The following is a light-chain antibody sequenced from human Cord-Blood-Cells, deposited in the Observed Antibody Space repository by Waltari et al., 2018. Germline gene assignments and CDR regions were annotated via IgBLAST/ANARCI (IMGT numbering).Light chain of an antibody. V-gene: IGLV2-18*02. CDR2: EVS. Sequence: QSALTQPPSVSGSPGQSVTISCTGTSSDVGSYNRVSWYQQPPGTAPKLKIYEVSNRPSWVPYLCSGSKSGNTASLTIAGLQAEDEADYYCSSYTSSSTSVVFGGGTKLTVL. CDR1: SSDVGSYNR. CDR3: SSYTSSSTSVV. J-gene: IGLJ2*01.